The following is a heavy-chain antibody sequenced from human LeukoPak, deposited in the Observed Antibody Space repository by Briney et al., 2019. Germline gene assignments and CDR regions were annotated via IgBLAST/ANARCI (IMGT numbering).Heavy chain of an antibody. CDR1: GFTFSSYS. J-gene: IGHJ4*02. D-gene: IGHD3-10*01. Sequence: GGSLRLSFAASGFTFSSYSMNWVRQAPGKGLEWVSYISSSSSTIYYADSVKGRFTISRDNAKNSLYLQMNSLRAEDTAVYYCARDRELYYFDYWGQGTLVTVSS. V-gene: IGHV3-48*04. CDR3: ARDRELYYFDY. CDR2: ISSSSSTI.